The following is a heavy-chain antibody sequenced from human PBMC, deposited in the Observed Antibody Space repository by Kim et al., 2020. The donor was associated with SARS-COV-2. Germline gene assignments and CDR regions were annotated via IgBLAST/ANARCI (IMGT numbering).Heavy chain of an antibody. J-gene: IGHJ4*02. V-gene: IGHV3-49*03. CDR3: SRGLYDY. Sequence: GGSLRLSCATSGFTFREYDMSWFHQAPGKGLEWVGFIRSTVHGGATEYAASVKGKLTISRDDSRSIAYLQMNSLQTEDTAVYYCSRGLYDYWGQGTLVT. CDR1: GFTFREYD. D-gene: IGHD3-10*01. CDR2: IRSTVHGGAT.